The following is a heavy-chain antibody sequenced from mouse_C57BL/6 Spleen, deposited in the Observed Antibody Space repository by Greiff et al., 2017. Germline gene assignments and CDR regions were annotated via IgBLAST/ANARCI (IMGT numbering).Heavy chain of an antibody. J-gene: IGHJ2*01. CDR1: GFTFSSYA. Sequence: EVHLVESGGGLVKPGGSLKLSCAASGFTFSSYAMSWVRQTPEKRLEWVATISDGGSYTYYPDNVKGRFTIARDNAKNNLYLQMSHLKSEDTAMYYCARERLTGDFDYWGQGTTLTVSS. CDR3: ARERLTGDFDY. D-gene: IGHD4-1*01. CDR2: ISDGGSYT. V-gene: IGHV5-4*01.